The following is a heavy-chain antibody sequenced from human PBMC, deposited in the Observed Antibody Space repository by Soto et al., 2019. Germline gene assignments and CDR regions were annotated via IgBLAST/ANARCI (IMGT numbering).Heavy chain of an antibody. J-gene: IGHJ4*02. CDR1: GFTFSSYA. CDR3: ARDGGERLDY. Sequence: VGSLRLSCAASGFTFSSYAMHWVRQAPGKGLEWVAVISYDGSNKYYADSVKGRFTISRDNSKNTLYLQMNSLRAEDTAVYYCARDGGERLDYWGQGTLVTVSS. CDR2: ISYDGSNK. V-gene: IGHV3-30-3*01. D-gene: IGHD2-21*01.